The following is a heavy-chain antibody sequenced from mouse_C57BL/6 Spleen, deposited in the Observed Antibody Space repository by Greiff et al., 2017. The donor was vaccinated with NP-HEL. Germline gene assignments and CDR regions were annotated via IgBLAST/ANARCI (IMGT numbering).Heavy chain of an antibody. CDR2: INPNNGGT. Sequence: EVQLQQSGPELVKPGASVKLPCKASGYTFTDYNMDWVKQSHGKSLEWIGDINPNNGGTIYNQKFKGKATLTVDKSSSTAYMELRSLTSEDTAVYYCARSRDYGRNYAMDYWGQGTSVTVSS. CDR1: GYTFTDYN. V-gene: IGHV1-18*01. J-gene: IGHJ4*01. CDR3: ARSRDYGRNYAMDY. D-gene: IGHD1-1*01.